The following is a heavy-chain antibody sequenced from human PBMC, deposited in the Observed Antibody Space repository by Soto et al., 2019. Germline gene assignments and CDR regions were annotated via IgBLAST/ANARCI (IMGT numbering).Heavy chain of an antibody. J-gene: IGHJ4*02. D-gene: IGHD4-17*01. Sequence: QVQLVQSGAEVKKPGASVKVSCKASGYTFRAYPIYWVRQAPGQRLECMGWINASNGNTRYSEKFEGRVTFTRDTSATTSYMEISSLRSEDTSVYFWARDTDLTLVTTLDYWGQGTPVTVSS. V-gene: IGHV1-3*01. CDR2: INASNGNT. CDR3: ARDTDLTLVTTLDY. CDR1: GYTFRAYP.